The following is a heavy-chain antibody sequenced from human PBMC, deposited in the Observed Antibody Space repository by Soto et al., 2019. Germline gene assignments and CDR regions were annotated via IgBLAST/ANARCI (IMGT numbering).Heavy chain of an antibody. CDR3: ARWIQLWQKFDY. CDR2: IYYSGST. CDR1: GGSISSSSYY. D-gene: IGHD5-18*01. Sequence: PSETLSLTCTVSGGSISSSSYYWGWIRQPPGKGLEWIGSIYYSGSTYYNPSLKSRVTISVDTSKNQFSLKLSSVTAADTAVYYCARWIQLWQKFDYWGQGALVTVSS. V-gene: IGHV4-39*01. J-gene: IGHJ4*02.